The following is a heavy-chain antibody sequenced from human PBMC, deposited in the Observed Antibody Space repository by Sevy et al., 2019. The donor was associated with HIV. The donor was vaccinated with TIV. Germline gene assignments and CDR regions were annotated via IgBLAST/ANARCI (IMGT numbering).Heavy chain of an antibody. CDR1: GFTFSSSI. J-gene: IGHJ5*02. D-gene: IGHD4-17*01. CDR3: ARSDYGDYVGWFDP. CDR2: ISGTGSTI. Sequence: GGSLRLSCAASGFTFSSSIINWVRQAPGKGLEWVSSISGTGSTIYYADSVKGRFTISRDNAKNSLYLQMHCLRDEDTAVYYCARSDYGDYVGWFDPWGQGTLVTVSS. V-gene: IGHV3-48*02.